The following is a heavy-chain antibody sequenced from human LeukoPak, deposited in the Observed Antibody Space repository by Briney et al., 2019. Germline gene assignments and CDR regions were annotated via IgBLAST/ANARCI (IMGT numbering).Heavy chain of an antibody. CDR2: VHSDGVSA. Sequence: PGGSLRLSCVASGFTFTNYLLHWVRQAPGKGLMWVSRVHSDGVSAIYADSVQGRFTVSRDNTKNSVYLQMSSLRADDTGVYYCARGGLDHAYDIWGQGTMVTVSS. V-gene: IGHV3-74*01. CDR3: ARGGLDHAYDI. CDR1: GFTFTNYL. D-gene: IGHD6-19*01. J-gene: IGHJ3*02.